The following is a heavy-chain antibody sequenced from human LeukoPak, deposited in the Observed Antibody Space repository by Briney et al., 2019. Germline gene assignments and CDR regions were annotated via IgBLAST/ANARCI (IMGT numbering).Heavy chain of an antibody. D-gene: IGHD5-24*01. CDR2: ISYDGSNK. CDR3: VRDRGWLQFDY. Sequence: GGSLRLSCAASGFTFSSYAMHWVRQAPGKGLEWVAVISYDGSNKYYADSVKGRFTIARDNAKNSLYLQMNSLRAEDTAVYYCVRDRGWLQFDYWGQGTLVTVSS. CDR1: GFTFSSYA. V-gene: IGHV3-30-3*01. J-gene: IGHJ4*02.